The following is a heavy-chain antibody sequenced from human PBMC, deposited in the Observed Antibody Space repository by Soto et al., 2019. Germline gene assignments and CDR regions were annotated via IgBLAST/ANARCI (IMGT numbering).Heavy chain of an antibody. Sequence: VQLAQSGADVKKAGSSVKVSCKASGGTLSNSAFSWVRQAPGQGLAWLGGIIPVFGIVNYAQKFQDRVTITADESTSTAYMVLRSLRAEHTAVYFCATGSIVVVGSRAYNGMDVWGQETTVTV. J-gene: IGHJ6*02. CDR2: IIPVFGIV. CDR3: ATGSIVVVGSRAYNGMDV. D-gene: IGHD3-22*01. V-gene: IGHV1-69*19. CDR1: GGTLSNSA.